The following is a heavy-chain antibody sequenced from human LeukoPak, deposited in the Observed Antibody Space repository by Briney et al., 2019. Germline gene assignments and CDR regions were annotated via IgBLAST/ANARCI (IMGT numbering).Heavy chain of an antibody. CDR2: IYDSGNT. J-gene: IGHJ4*02. D-gene: IGHD6-19*01. Sequence: SETLSLTCTVSGGSIRGHYWSWIRQPPGKGLEWIGYIYDSGNTNYNPSLKSRVTISIDTSKNQFSLKLSSVTAADTAVYYCARDSYPGSGIAVAGLDYWGQGTLVTVSS. CDR1: GGSIRGHY. CDR3: ARDSYPGSGIAVAGLDY. V-gene: IGHV4-59*11.